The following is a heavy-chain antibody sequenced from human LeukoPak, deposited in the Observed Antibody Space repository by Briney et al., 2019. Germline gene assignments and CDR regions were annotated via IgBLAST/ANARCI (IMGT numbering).Heavy chain of an antibody. V-gene: IGHV4-59*12. CDR2: IYYSGST. Sequence: SETLSLTCTVSGGSISSYYWSWIRQPPGKGLEWIGYIYYSGSTNYNPSLKSRVTISVDTSKNQFSLKPSSVTAADTAVYYCARDDSPDAFDIWGQGTMVTVSS. CDR3: ARDDSPDAFDI. J-gene: IGHJ3*02. D-gene: IGHD2-15*01. CDR1: GGSISSYY.